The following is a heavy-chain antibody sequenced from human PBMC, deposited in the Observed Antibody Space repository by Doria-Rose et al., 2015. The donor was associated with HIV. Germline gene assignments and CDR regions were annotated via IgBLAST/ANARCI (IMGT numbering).Heavy chain of an antibody. CDR3: ARGILVAAPPFFDY. Sequence: LSLTCTVSGGSISSSSYYWGWIRQPPGKGLEWIGSIYYSGSTYYNPSLKSRVTISVDTSKNQSSLKLSSVTAADTAVYYCARGILVAAPPFFDYWGQGTLVTVSS. J-gene: IGHJ4*02. CDR1: GGSISSSSYY. V-gene: IGHV4-39*07. CDR2: IYYSGST. D-gene: IGHD2-15*01.